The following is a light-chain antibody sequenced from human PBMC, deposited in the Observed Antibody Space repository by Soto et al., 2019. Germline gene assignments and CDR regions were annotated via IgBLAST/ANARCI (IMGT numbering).Light chain of an antibody. Sequence: QSALTQPASVSGSPGQSITISCTGTSDDVGGHNYVSWYQQHPGKAPKLIIYDVSNRPSGVSNRFSGSKSGNTASLTISGLQAEDEAHYYCSSYASSGTVVFGGGTKLTVL. J-gene: IGLJ2*01. CDR2: DVS. CDR3: SSYASSGTVV. V-gene: IGLV2-14*01. CDR1: SDDVGGHNY.